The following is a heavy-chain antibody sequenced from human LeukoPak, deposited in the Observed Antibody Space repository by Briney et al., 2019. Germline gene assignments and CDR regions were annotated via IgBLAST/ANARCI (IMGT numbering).Heavy chain of an antibody. D-gene: IGHD5-24*01. V-gene: IGHV1-2*02. Sequence: ASVKVSCKASGYTFSDYYMHWVRQAPGQGLEWMGWITPSGGTNYPQKFQGRVAITRDTSITTAYMDLSRLTSDDTAVYYCARDRYGDGFAHFDYWGQGALVTVSS. CDR3: ARDRYGDGFAHFDY. J-gene: IGHJ4*02. CDR2: ITPSGGT. CDR1: GYTFSDYY.